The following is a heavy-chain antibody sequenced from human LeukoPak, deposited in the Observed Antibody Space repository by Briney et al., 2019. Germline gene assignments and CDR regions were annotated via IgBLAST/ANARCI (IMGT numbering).Heavy chain of an antibody. J-gene: IGHJ5*02. CDR1: GGSFSGYY. Sequence: SETLSLTCAVYGGSFSGYYWSWIRQPPGKGLEWIAEINHSGSTNYNPPLKRRVTISVDTSKNQFSLKLSSVTAADTAVYYCARLVYQLLTNWFDPWGEGRMVTDSS. V-gene: IGHV4-34*01. D-gene: IGHD2-2*01. CDR2: INHSGST. CDR3: ARLVYQLLTNWFDP.